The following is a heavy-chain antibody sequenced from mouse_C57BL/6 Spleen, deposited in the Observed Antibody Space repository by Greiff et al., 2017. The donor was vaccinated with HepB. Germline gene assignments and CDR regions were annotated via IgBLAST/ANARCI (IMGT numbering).Heavy chain of an antibody. D-gene: IGHD1-1*01. V-gene: IGHV1-39*01. Sequence: EVKLQESGPELVKPGASVKISCKASGYSFTDYNMNWVKQSNGKSLEWIGVINPNYGTTSYNQKFKGKATLTVDQSSSTAYMQLNSLTSEDSAVYYCARSFNIYYYGSSPLGQDAMDYWGQGTSVTVSS. J-gene: IGHJ4*01. CDR3: ARSFNIYYYGSSPLGQDAMDY. CDR1: GYSFTDYN. CDR2: INPNYGTT.